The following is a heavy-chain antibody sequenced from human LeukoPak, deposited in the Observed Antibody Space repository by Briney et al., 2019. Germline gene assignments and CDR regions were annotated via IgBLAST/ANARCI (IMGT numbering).Heavy chain of an antibody. D-gene: IGHD6-19*01. J-gene: IGHJ4*02. V-gene: IGHV3-64*01. CDR1: GFTFSSYA. CDR2: ISSNGGST. CDR3: AREGLVGSGWGSFDY. Sequence: PGGSLRLSCAASGFTFSSYAMHWVRQAPGKGLEYVSAISSNGGSTYYANSVKGRFTISRDNSKNTLYLQMGSLRAEDMAVYYCAREGLVGSGWGSFDYWGQGTLVTVSS.